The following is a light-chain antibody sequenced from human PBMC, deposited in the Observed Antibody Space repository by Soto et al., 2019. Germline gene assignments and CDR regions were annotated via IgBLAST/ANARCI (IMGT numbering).Light chain of an antibody. Sequence: DIQMTQSQSSLSASVGDGVTITCRASQSISTYLNWYRQKPGKAPELLIYGAYTLHRGVPSRFNGGGSGTHFTLTISGLQPEDFATYYCQESSSTWTFGQGTKVEIQ. J-gene: IGKJ1*01. CDR2: GAY. CDR1: QSISTY. V-gene: IGKV1-39*01. CDR3: QESSSTWT.